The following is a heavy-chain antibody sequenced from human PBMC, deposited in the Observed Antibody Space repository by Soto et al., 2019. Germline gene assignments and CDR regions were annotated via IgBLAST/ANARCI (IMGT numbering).Heavy chain of an antibody. D-gene: IGHD2-15*01. Sequence: PSETLSLTYAVYGGSFSGYYWSWIRQPPGKGLEWIGEINHSGSTNYNPSLKSRVTISVDTSKNQFSLKLSSVTAADTAVYYCARGLVVVAATRGPFDYWGQGTLVTVSS. CDR2: INHSGST. J-gene: IGHJ4*02. CDR3: ARGLVVVAATRGPFDY. V-gene: IGHV4-34*01. CDR1: GGSFSGYY.